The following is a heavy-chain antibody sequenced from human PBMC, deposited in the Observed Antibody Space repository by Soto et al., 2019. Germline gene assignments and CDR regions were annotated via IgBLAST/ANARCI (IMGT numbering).Heavy chain of an antibody. V-gene: IGHV1-18*04. CDR1: GYTFTSYG. D-gene: IGHD3-10*01. CDR2: ISAYNGNT. Sequence: PGESLKISCKGSGYTFTSYGISWVRQAPGQGLEWMGWISAYNGNTNYAQKLQGRVTMTTDTSTSTAYMELRSLRSDDTAVYYCARDSGPYGSGNYSTPRFDYWGQGTLVTVSS. CDR3: ARDSGPYGSGNYSTPRFDY. J-gene: IGHJ4*02.